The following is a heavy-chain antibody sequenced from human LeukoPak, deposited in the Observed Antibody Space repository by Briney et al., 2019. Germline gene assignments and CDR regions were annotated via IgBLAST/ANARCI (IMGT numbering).Heavy chain of an antibody. V-gene: IGHV3-7*01. D-gene: IGHD4-11*01. Sequence: GGSLRLSCAASGFTFSSYWMSWVRQAPGKGLEWVANIKQDGSEKYYVDSVKGRFTISRDNAKNSLYLQMNSLRVEDTAVYYCARSYTVTTYYYMDVWGKGTTVTISS. J-gene: IGHJ6*03. CDR3: ARSYTVTTYYYMDV. CDR1: GFTFSSYW. CDR2: IKQDGSEK.